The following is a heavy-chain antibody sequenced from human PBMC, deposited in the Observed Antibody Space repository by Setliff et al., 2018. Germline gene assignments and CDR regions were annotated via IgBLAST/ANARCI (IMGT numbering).Heavy chain of an antibody. CDR3: ARRASSVTVTGYYFDS. V-gene: IGHV1-2*02. D-gene: IGHD6-19*01. CDR1: GYNFNGYY. CDR2: ISPHTGNT. Sequence: VASVKVSCKASGYNFNGYYLHWVRQAPGQGLEWLGWISPHTGNTNYAQNFQGRVTMTRDTSINTAYVELNSLRSDDTAFYYCARRASSVTVTGYYFDSWGQGTLVTVSS. J-gene: IGHJ4*02.